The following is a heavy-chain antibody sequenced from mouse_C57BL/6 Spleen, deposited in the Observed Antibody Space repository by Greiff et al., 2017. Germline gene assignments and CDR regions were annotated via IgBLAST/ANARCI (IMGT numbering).Heavy chain of an antibody. J-gene: IGHJ4*01. CDR2: IDPSDSYT. D-gene: IGHD1-1*01. CDR3: ASSYGRAMDY. CDR1: GYTFTSYW. V-gene: IGHV1-69*01. Sequence: VQLQQPGAELVMPGASVKLSCKASGYTFTSYWMHWVQQRPGQGLEWIGEIDPSDSYTNYNQKFKGKSTLTVDKSSSTAYMQRSILTSEDSAVYYCASSYGRAMDYWGQGTSVTVSS.